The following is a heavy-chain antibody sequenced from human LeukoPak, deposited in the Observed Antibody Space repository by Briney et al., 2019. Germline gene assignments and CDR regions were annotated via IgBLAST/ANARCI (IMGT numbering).Heavy chain of an antibody. D-gene: IGHD6-19*01. CDR3: ATGSSGWHSLPPYFDY. J-gene: IGHJ4*02. CDR2: FDPEDGET. V-gene: IGHV1-24*01. Sequence: ASVKVSCKVSGYTLTELSMHWVRQAPGKGLEWIGGFDPEDGETIYAQKFQGRVTMTEDTSTDTAYMELSSLRSEDTAVYYCATGSSGWHSLPPYFDYWGQGTLVTVSS. CDR1: GYTLTELS.